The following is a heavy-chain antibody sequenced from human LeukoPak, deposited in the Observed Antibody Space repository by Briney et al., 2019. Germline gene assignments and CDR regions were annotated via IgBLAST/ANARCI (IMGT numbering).Heavy chain of an antibody. CDR1: GFTFSSYA. CDR3: ARGAHVLRYFDWLLGDSTFDY. Sequence: GSLRLSCAASGFTFSSYAMSWVRQAPGKGLEWIGEINHSGSTNYNPSLKSRVTISVDTSKNQFSLKLSSVTAADTAVYYCARGAHVLRYFDWLLGDSTFDYWGQGTLVTVSS. J-gene: IGHJ4*02. CDR2: INHSGST. V-gene: IGHV4-34*01. D-gene: IGHD3-9*01.